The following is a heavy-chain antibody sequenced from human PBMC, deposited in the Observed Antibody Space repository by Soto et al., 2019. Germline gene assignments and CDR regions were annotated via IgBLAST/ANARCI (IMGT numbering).Heavy chain of an antibody. CDR1: GFTFSSYG. Sequence: QVQLVESGGGVVQPGRSLRLSCAASGFTFSSYGMHWVRQAPGKGLEWVAVIWYDGSNKYYADSVKGRFTISRDNSKNTLYLQMNSLRDEDTAVYYCARGGTTEGVYFDYWGQGTLVTVSS. V-gene: IGHV3-33*01. D-gene: IGHD4-17*01. CDR2: IWYDGSNK. CDR3: ARGGTTEGVYFDY. J-gene: IGHJ4*02.